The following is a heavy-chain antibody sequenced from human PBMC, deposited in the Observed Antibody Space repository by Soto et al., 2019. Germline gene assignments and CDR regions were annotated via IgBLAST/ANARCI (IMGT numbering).Heavy chain of an antibody. CDR2: ISGSGGST. V-gene: IGHV3-23*01. Sequence: EVQLLESGGGLVQPGGSLRLSCAASGFTFSSYAMSWVRQAPGKGLEWVSAISGSGGSTYYADSVKGRFTISRDNSKNTLYLQMNSLRAEDTAVYYCSKAYIGHLGATYYYDGMDVWGQGTTVTVSS. CDR1: GFTFSSYA. CDR3: SKAYIGHLGATYYYDGMDV. J-gene: IGHJ6*02. D-gene: IGHD1-1*01.